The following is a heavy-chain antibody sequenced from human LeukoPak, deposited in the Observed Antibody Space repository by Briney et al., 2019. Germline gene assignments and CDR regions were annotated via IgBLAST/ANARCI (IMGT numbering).Heavy chain of an antibody. CDR2: INPNSGDT. CDR1: GYTFTGYY. D-gene: IGHD3-22*01. J-gene: IGHJ4*02. CDR3: ARGYDSGGYYLPDH. Sequence: GASVKVSCKSSGYTFTGYYIHWVRQAPGQGLEWMGWINPNSGDTKYAQKFQGRVTVTRDKSISTAYMELSRPTSDDTAVYYCARGYDSGGYYLPDHWGQGTLVTVSS. V-gene: IGHV1-2*02.